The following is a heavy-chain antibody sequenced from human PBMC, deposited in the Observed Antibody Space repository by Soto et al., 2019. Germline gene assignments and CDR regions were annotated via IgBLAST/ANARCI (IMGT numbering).Heavy chain of an antibody. V-gene: IGHV3-11*01. D-gene: IGHD6-13*01. CDR2: ISSSGSTI. J-gene: IGHJ6*03. CDR3: ARAVAAAGYYYYYYYYMDD. CDR1: GFTFSDYY. Sequence: QVQLVESGGGLVKPGGSLRLSCAASGFTFSDYYMSWIRQAPGKGLEWVSYISSSGSTIYYADSVKGRCTISRDNAKNSLYLQMNSRRAEDTAVYYCARAVAAAGYYYYYYYYMDDWGKGTTVTVSS.